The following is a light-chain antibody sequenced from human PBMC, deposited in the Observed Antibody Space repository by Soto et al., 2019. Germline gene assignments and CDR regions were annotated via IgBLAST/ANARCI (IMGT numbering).Light chain of an antibody. CDR3: QHRSNWPPWT. CDR2: DAS. CDR1: QSVSTY. Sequence: EIVLTQSPATLSLSPGERATLSCRASQSVSTYLAWYQQKPGQAPRLLIFDASNRATGIPARFSGSGSGTDFTLTISSLEPDDFAVYYCQHRSNWPPWTFGKGTKVEIK. V-gene: IGKV3-11*01. J-gene: IGKJ1*01.